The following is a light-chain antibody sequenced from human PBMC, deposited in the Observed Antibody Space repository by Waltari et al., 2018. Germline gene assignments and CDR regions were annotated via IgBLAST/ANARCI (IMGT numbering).Light chain of an antibody. V-gene: IGLV2-14*01. CDR1: SSDAGGYNY. J-gene: IGLJ2*01. CDR3: SSYTSSSTPHVV. CDR2: EVS. Sequence: QSALTPPASVSGSPGESITISCTGTSSDAGGYNYVSWYQQHPGKAPKLMIYEVSNRPSGVSNRFSGSKSGNTASLTISGLQAEDEADYYCSSYTSSSTPHVVFGGGTKLTVL.